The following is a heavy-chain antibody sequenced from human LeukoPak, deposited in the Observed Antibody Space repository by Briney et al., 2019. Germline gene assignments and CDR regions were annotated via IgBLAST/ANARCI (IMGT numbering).Heavy chain of an antibody. J-gene: IGHJ5*02. V-gene: IGHV3-30-3*01. CDR2: ISYDGSNK. CDR3: ARDHSLDYGNWFGP. Sequence: GGSLRLSCAASGFTFSRYAMHWVRQAPGKGLEWVAVISYDGSNKYCADSVKGRFTISRDNSKNTLYLQMNSLRAEDTAVYYCARDHSLDYGNWFGPWGQGTLVIVSS. CDR1: GFTFSRYA. D-gene: IGHD4-17*01.